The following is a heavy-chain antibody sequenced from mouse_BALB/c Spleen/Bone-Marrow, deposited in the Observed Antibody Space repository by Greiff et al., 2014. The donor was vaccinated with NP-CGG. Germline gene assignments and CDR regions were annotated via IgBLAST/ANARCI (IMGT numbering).Heavy chain of an antibody. V-gene: IGHV2-6-7*01. CDR1: GFSLTGYG. J-gene: IGHJ3*01. D-gene: IGHD1-1*01. CDR2: IWGDGST. Sequence: QVQLKESGPGLVAPSQSLSITCTVSGFSLTGYGVNWGRQPPGKGLEWLGMIWGDGSTDYNSALKSRLSISKDNSKSQVFLKMNSLQTDDTARYYCAREPTVVAGAWFAYWGQGTLVTVSA. CDR3: AREPTVVAGAWFAY.